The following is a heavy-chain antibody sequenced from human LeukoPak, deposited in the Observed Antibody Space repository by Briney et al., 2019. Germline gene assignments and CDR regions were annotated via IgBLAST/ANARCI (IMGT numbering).Heavy chain of an antibody. CDR1: GFTFSSYG. CDR3: AKRDVYDTSSYRPFCLS. CDR2: IRYDGGNK. D-gene: IGHD3-16*02. V-gene: IGHV3-30*02. Sequence: GGSLRLSCAASGFTFSSYGMHWVRQAPGKGLEWVAFIRYDGGNKYYADSVKGRFTISRDNSKNTLYLQMNSLTVEDTAIYYCAKRDVYDTSSYRPFCLSWGRGTLVTVSS. J-gene: IGHJ5*02.